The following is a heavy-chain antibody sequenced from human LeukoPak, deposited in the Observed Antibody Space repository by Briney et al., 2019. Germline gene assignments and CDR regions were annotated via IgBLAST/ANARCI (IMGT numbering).Heavy chain of an antibody. V-gene: IGHV3-74*01. CDR2: INSDGSST. D-gene: IGHD6-13*01. CDR1: GFTFSSYA. J-gene: IGHJ6*03. Sequence: GGSLRLSCAASGFTFSSYAMSWVRQAPGKGLVWVSRINSDGSSTSYADSVKGRFTISRDNAKNTLYLQMNSLRAEDTAVYYCARGYSSSWYVYYYYMDVWGKGTTVTVSS. CDR3: ARGYSSSWYVYYYYMDV.